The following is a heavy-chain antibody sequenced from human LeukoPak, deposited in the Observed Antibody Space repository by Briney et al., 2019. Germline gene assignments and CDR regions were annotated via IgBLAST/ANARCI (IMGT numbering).Heavy chain of an antibody. CDR3: ATLIVPAAMTSDNNWFDP. CDR1: GFTFSSSS. J-gene: IGHJ5*02. D-gene: IGHD2-2*01. CDR2: ISTSSSYI. Sequence: GGSLRLSCAASGFTFSSSSMNWVRQAPGKGLEWVSSISTSSSYIYYADSVKGRFTISRDNSKNTLYLQMNSLRAEDTAVYYCATLIVPAAMTSDNNWFDPWGQGTLVTVSS. V-gene: IGHV3-21*01.